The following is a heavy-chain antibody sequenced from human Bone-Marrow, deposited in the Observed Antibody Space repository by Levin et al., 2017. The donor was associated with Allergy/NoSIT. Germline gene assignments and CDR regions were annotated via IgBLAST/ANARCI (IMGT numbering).Heavy chain of an antibody. CDR1: GFIFSNYA. J-gene: IGHJ4*02. CDR3: AGYDTSAYHSPFDY. D-gene: IGHD3-22*01. CDR2: ISGSGGNT. V-gene: IGHV3-23*01. Sequence: GGSLRLSCAASGFIFSNYAMNWVRQAPGKGLEWVSQISGSGGNTHYADSVKGRFTFSRDNSKNTLYLQMNSLRAEDTAVYYCAGYDTSAYHSPFDYWRQGTLVTVSS.